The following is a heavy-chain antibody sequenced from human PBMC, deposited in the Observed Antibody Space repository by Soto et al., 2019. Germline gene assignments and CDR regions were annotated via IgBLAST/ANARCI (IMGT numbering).Heavy chain of an antibody. CDR3: ARDRGSSWYNYYYYYGMDV. CDR2: ISYDGSNK. V-gene: IGHV3-30-3*01. Sequence: GGSLRLSCAASGFTFSSYAMHWVRQAPGKGLEWVAVISYDGSNKYYADSVKGRFTLSRDNSKNTLYLQMNSLRAEDTAVYYCARDRGSSWYNYYYYYGMDVWGQGTTVTVSS. J-gene: IGHJ6*02. CDR1: GFTFSSYA. D-gene: IGHD6-13*01.